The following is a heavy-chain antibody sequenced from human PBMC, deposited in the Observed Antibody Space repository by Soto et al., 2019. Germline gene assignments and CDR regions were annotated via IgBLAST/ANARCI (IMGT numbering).Heavy chain of an antibody. D-gene: IGHD4-4*01. Sequence: GASAKVSCKASEYTFSSYTLHWVRQAPVQRLEWMGWINAGNGDSKYSQKFQGRVSISRDTSASTASMELSSLTSEDTAVYYCARELQGLYYFDYWGQGTLVTVSS. CDR1: EYTFSSYT. V-gene: IGHV1-3*01. CDR2: INAGNGDS. CDR3: ARELQGLYYFDY. J-gene: IGHJ4*02.